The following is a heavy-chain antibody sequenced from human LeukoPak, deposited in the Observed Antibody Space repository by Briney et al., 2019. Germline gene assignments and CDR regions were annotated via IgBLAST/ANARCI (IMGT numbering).Heavy chain of an antibody. D-gene: IGHD3-22*01. J-gene: IGHJ6*02. CDR3: AHPGSYYDSSGYQYYYYYYGMDV. CDR1: GFTFSSYG. CDR2: ISYDGRNK. V-gene: IGHV3-30*03. Sequence: GGSLRLSCAASGFTFSSYGMHWVRQAPGKGLEWVAVISYDGRNKYYADSVKGRFTISRDNSKNTLYLQMNSLRAEDTAVYYCAHPGSYYDSSGYQYYYYYYGMDVWGQGTTVTVSS.